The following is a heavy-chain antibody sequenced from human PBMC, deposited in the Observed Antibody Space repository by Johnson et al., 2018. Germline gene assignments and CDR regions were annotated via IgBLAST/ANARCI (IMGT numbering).Heavy chain of an antibody. V-gene: IGHV1-8*01. CDR2: MNLNSGNT. J-gene: IGHJ1*01. Sequence: QVQLVQSGAEVKKPGASVKVSCKASRYTFTSYDINWVRQATGQGLEWMGWMNLNSGNTGYAQKFQGRVTMTRNTPIGKAYMELSSLRSEDTAVYYCARGPRGYYDSSGYYSAEYFQHWGQGTLVTVSS. CDR1: RYTFTSYD. D-gene: IGHD3-22*01. CDR3: ARGPRGYYDSSGYYSAEYFQH.